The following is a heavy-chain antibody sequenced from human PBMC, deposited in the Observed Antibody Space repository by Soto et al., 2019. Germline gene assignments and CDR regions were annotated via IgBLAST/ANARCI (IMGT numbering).Heavy chain of an antibody. Sequence: EVQLLESGGGFIHPGGSLRLSCAASGFSFSSFAMNWVRQAPRKGLEWVSIISGSADSTFYADSVKGRFTISRDNSKSTRYLQINSLRAEDTAVYYCAKTRGAMIYAISVYGMDVWGQGTTVTVSS. J-gene: IGHJ6*02. V-gene: IGHV3-23*01. CDR1: GFSFSSFA. D-gene: IGHD2-8*01. CDR2: ISGSADST. CDR3: AKTRGAMIYAISVYGMDV.